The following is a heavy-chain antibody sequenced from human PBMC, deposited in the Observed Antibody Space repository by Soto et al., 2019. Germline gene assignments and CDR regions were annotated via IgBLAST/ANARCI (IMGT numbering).Heavy chain of an antibody. Sequence: QVQLVQSGAEVKKPGASVKVSCKASGYTFTSYAMHWVRQAPGQRLEWMGWINAGNGNTKYSQKFQGRVTITRDTSASTAYMELSSLRSEDTAVYYCARRESLDYYYYGMDVWGQGTTVTVSS. CDR2: INAGNGNT. CDR1: GYTFTSYA. CDR3: ARRESLDYYYYGMDV. J-gene: IGHJ6*02. V-gene: IGHV1-3*01.